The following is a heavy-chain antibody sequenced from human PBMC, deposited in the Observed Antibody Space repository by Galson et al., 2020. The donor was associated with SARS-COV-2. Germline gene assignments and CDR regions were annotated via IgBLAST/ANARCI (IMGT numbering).Heavy chain of an antibody. J-gene: IGHJ4*02. Sequence: GESLKISCAASGFTFSSYAMHWVRQAPGKGLEWVAVISYDGSNKYYADSVKGRFTISRDNSKNTLYLQMNSLRAEDTAVYYCARAKRVAAGTGRFDYWGQGTLVTVSS. D-gene: IGHD6-13*01. CDR1: GFTFSSYA. CDR3: ARAKRVAAGTGRFDY. CDR2: ISYDGSNK. V-gene: IGHV3-30*04.